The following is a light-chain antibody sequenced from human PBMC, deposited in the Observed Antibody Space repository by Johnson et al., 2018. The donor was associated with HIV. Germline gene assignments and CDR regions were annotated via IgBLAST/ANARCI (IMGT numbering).Light chain of an antibody. V-gene: IGLV1-51*02. CDR1: SSNIGNNY. Sequence: QSIFTQPPSVSAAPGQKVTISCSGSSSNIGNNYVSWYQQLPGTAPTLLIYENNKRPSGIPDRFSGSKSGTSATLCITGLQTGDEADYYCGTWDSSLIAGVFGTGTKVTVL. CDR3: GTWDSSLIAGV. CDR2: ENN. J-gene: IGLJ1*01.